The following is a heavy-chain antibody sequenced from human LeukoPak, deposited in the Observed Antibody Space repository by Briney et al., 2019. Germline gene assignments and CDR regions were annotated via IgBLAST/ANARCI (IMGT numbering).Heavy chain of an antibody. Sequence: PSETLSLTCTVSGGSISSSSYYWGWIRQPPGKGLEWIGSIYYSGSTYYNPSLKSRVTISVDTSKNQFSLKLSSVTAADTAVYYCARRLLRALYNWFDPWGQGTLVTVSS. CDR2: IYYSGST. CDR3: ARRLLRALYNWFDP. CDR1: GGSISSSSYY. D-gene: IGHD3-3*01. V-gene: IGHV4-39*01. J-gene: IGHJ5*02.